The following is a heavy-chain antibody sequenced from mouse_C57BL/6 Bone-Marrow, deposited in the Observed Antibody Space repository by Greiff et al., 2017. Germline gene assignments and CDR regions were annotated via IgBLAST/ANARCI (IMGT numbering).Heavy chain of an antibody. CDR1: GYTFTDYN. V-gene: IGHV1-18*01. J-gene: IGHJ3*01. CDR3: ARRASSFAY. CDR2: INPNNGGT. Sequence: EVQLVESGPELVKPGASVKIPCKASGYTFTDYNMDWVKQSHGKSLEWIGDINPNNGGTIYNQKFKGKATLTVDKSSSTAYMELRSLTSEDTAFYYCARRASSFAYWGQGTLVTVSA. D-gene: IGHD3-3*01.